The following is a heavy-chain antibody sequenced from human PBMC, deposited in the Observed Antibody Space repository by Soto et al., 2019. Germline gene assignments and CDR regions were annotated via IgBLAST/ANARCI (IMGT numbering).Heavy chain of an antibody. Sequence: NPSETLSLTCSVSGGSITSGGYYWNWIRQLPGGGLEWIGYISYSGTSYYSPSLESRVTVSIDTSENQFSLKVTSMTAADTAVYFCERAHTYYYDSGPYSKHSFFFDFWGQGTLVTVSS. J-gene: IGHJ4*02. CDR2: ISYSGTS. V-gene: IGHV4-31*02. D-gene: IGHD3-22*01. CDR1: GGSITSGGYY. CDR3: ERAHTYYYDSGPYSKHSFFFDF.